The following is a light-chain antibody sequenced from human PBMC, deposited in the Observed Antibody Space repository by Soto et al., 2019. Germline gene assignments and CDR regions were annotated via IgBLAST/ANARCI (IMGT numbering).Light chain of an antibody. J-gene: IGKJ1*01. CDR1: QSISRN. Sequence: TLSGSPGERATLSCRASQSISRNLAWYQQKPGQAPRLLIYGASSRATGIPDRFSGSGSGTDFTLTISRLEPEDFAVYYCQQYGSSGTFGQGTKVDIK. CDR2: GAS. V-gene: IGKV3-20*01. CDR3: QQYGSSGT.